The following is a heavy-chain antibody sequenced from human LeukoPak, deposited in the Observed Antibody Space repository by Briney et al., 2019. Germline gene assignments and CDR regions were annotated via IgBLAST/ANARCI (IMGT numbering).Heavy chain of an antibody. CDR3: AKEAQSSGRYLPEYYFDS. D-gene: IGHD3-22*01. J-gene: IGHJ4*02. Sequence: GRSLRLSCEGAGFDFSRYGMHWVRQAPGKGLEWVAMIWFDESNKYYVDSVQGRFTIARDNSKNMMYLQMNSLRVEDTAVYYCAKEAQSSGRYLPEYYFDSWGQGTLVTVSS. CDR1: GFDFSRYG. V-gene: IGHV3-33*06. CDR2: IWFDESNK.